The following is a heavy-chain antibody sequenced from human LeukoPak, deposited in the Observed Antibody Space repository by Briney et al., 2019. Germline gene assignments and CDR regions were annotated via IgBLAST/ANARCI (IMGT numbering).Heavy chain of an antibody. Sequence: PGGSLRLSCAAPGFTFTRYGMHSVCQAPGKGLEWVAVIWYDGSNKYYADSVKGRFTISRDNSKNTLYLQMNSLRAEDTAVYYCAKPNMSYCSGGSCYSDYFDYWGQGTLVTVSS. CDR3: AKPNMSYCSGGSCYSDYFDY. CDR2: IWYDGSNK. J-gene: IGHJ4*02. D-gene: IGHD2-15*01. V-gene: IGHV3-33*06. CDR1: GFTFTRYG.